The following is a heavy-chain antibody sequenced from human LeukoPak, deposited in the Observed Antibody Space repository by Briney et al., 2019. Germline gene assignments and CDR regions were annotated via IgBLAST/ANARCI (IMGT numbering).Heavy chain of an antibody. J-gene: IGHJ4*02. V-gene: IGHV3-48*04. CDR3: ARDERQPPYYYDSSGYPGY. CDR2: ISSSSSTI. CDR1: GFTFSSYS. Sequence: GGSLRLSCAASGFTFSSYSMNWVRQAPGKGLEWVSYISSSSSTIYYADSVKGRFTISRDNAKNSLYLQMNSLRAEDTAVYYCARDERQPPYYYDSSGYPGYWGQGTLVTVSS. D-gene: IGHD3-22*01.